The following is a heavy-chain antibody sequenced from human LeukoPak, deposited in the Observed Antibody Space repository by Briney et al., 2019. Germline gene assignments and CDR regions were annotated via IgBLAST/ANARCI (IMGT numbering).Heavy chain of an antibody. CDR3: STYSSGWYEEAYFDY. CDR2: IANDGKTT. J-gene: IGHJ4*02. CDR1: GFTFSMYG. Sequence: GGSLRLSCAASGFTFSMYGTHWVRQAPGKGLEWVAVIANDGKTTYYADSVKGRFTISRDNSKNTLYLQMNSLRAEDTAVYYCSTYSSGWYEEAYFDYWGQGTLATVSS. V-gene: IGHV3-30*03. D-gene: IGHD6-19*01.